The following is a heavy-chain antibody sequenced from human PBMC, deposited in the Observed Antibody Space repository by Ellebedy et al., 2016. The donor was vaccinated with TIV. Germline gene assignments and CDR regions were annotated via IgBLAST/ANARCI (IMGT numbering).Heavy chain of an antibody. J-gene: IGHJ4*02. Sequence: MPSETLSLTCTVSGGSISSSSYYWGWIRQPPGKGLEWIGSIYYSGSTYYNPSLKSRVTISVDTSKNQFSLKLSSVTAADTAVYYCARGSGYSGSDDFDYWGQGTLVTVSS. CDR1: GGSISSSSYY. CDR3: ARGSGYSGSDDFDY. D-gene: IGHD1-26*01. CDR2: IYYSGST. V-gene: IGHV4-39*07.